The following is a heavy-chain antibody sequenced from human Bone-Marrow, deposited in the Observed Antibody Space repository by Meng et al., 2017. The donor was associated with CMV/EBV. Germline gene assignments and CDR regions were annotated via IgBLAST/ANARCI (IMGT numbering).Heavy chain of an antibody. CDR3: SSFSGLSSLQFYRGVDV. Sequence: GGSLRLSCQGSGDTFSHYWIGWVRQMPGKGLEWLGIIYPGDSATRYSPSFPGPVTLSADPSSPTSSLPENSLKASDTAMYSFSSFSGLSSLQFYRGVDVWGQGTTVTVSS. J-gene: IGHJ6*02. CDR1: GDTFSHYW. V-gene: IGHV5-51*01. D-gene: IGHD3-10*01. CDR2: IYPGDSAT.